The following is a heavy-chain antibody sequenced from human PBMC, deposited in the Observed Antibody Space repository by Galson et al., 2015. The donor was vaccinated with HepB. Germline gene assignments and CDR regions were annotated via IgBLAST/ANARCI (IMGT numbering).Heavy chain of an antibody. CDR1: GFTFSNAW. D-gene: IGHD3-22*01. V-gene: IGHV3-15*01. J-gene: IGHJ4*02. CDR3: TTHPGYYDSSGYYRRGYFDY. Sequence: SLRLSCAASGFTFSNAWMSWVRQAPGKGLEWVGRIKSKTDGGTTDYAAPVKGRFTISRNDSKNTLYLQMNSLKTEDTAVYYCTTHPGYYDSSGYYRRGYFDYWGQGTLVTVSS. CDR2: IKSKTDGGTT.